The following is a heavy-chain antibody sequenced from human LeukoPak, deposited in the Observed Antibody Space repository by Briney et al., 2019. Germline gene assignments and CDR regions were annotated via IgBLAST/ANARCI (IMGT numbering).Heavy chain of an antibody. CDR3: ARHSRRGGPPFDI. D-gene: IGHD3-10*01. J-gene: IGHJ3*02. CDR1: GGSISSSSYY. Sequence: PSGTLSLTCTVSGGSISSSSYYWGWIRQPPGKGLEWIGSIYYSGSTYYNPSLKSRVTISVDTSKNQFSLKLSSVTAADTAVYYCARHSRRGGPPFDIWGQGTMVTVSS. V-gene: IGHV4-39*01. CDR2: IYYSGST.